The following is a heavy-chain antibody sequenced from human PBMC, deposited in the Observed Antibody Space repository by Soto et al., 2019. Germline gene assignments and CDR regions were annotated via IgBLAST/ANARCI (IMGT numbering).Heavy chain of an antibody. CDR1: GGSISSGSYY. CDR3: ARLPVLVTAIWFDP. CDR2: IYYTRRT. D-gene: IGHD2-21*02. J-gene: IGHJ5*02. V-gene: IGHV4-39*01. Sequence: SETLSLTCTVSGGSISSGSYYWGWIRQPPGKGLEWIGSIYYTRRTYNNPSLKSRVTMSVDTSKNQFSLRLSSVTAADTAVYYCARLPVLVTAIWFDPWGQGTLVTVSS.